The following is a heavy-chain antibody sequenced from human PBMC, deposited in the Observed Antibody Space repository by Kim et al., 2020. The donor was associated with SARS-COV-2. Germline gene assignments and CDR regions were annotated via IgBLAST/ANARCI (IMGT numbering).Heavy chain of an antibody. D-gene: IGHD6-19*01. CDR1: GFTFSSYA. CDR2: IWYDGSNK. CDR3: AKDKVPYSSGGGGFDY. J-gene: IGHJ4*02. V-gene: IGHV3-33*06. Sequence: GGSLRLSCAASGFTFSSYAMHWVRQAPGKGLEWVAVIWYDGSNKYYADSVKGRFTISRDNSKNTLYLQMNSLRAEDTAVYYCAKDKVPYSSGGGGFDYWGQGTLVTVSS.